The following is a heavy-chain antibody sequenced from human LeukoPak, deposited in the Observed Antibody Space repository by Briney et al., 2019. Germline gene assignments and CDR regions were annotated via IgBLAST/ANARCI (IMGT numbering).Heavy chain of an antibody. D-gene: IGHD3-3*01. J-gene: IGHJ1*01. CDR3: ARDIGGSSYDFWSGYDLFQH. CDR1: GCSISSYK. Sequence: SETLSLTCTAPGCSISSYKWSWLRQPAAKGLEWIARISTTGSTTYNPTLKSRVTMSVDTSKIQFSLKLSSVTAADTAVYYCARDIGGSSYDFWSGYDLFQHWGQGPLVTVSS. CDR2: ISTTGST. V-gene: IGHV4-4*07.